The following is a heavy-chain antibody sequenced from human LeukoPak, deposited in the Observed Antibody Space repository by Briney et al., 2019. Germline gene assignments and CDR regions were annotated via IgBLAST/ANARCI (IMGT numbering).Heavy chain of an antibody. CDR2: ISGSGGST. CDR1: GFTFSSYA. V-gene: IGHV3-23*01. D-gene: IGHD2-2*01. J-gene: IGHJ4*02. Sequence: GGSLRLSCAASGFTFSSYAMSWVRQAPGKGLEWVSAISGSGGSTYYADSVKGRFTISRDNSKNTLYLQISSLRAEDTAVYYCAKDPGVVPAAIYWGQGTLVTVSS. CDR3: AKDPGVVPAAIY.